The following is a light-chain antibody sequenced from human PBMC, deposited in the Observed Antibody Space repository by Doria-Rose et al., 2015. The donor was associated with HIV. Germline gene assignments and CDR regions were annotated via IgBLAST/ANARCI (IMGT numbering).Light chain of an antibody. Sequence: ATRMTQSPSSLSASAGDRVTITCRASQDISNYLAWYQQKPGKAPKLLIYAASTLRSGVPSRFSGSGSGTDFTLTISYLQSEDFATYYCQQYYSYPPTFGQGTKVEVK. J-gene: IGKJ1*01. CDR2: AAS. CDR1: QDISNY. V-gene: IGKV1-8*01. CDR3: QQYYSYPPT.